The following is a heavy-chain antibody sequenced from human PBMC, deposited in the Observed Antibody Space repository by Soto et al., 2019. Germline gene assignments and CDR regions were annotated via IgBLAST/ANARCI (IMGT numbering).Heavy chain of an antibody. CDR1: GGSISSSSYY. J-gene: IGHJ3*02. V-gene: IGHV4-39*01. Sequence: PSETLSLTCTVSGGSISSSSYYWGWIRQPPGKGLEWIGSIYYSGSTYYNPSLKSRVTISVDTSKNQFSLKLSSVTAADTAVYYCARPHRSGRGAFDIWGQGTMVTVS. CDR3: ARPHRSGRGAFDI. D-gene: IGHD3-10*01. CDR2: IYYSGST.